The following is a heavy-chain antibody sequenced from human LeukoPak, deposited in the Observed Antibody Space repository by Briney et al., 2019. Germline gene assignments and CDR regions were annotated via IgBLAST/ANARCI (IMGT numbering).Heavy chain of an antibody. D-gene: IGHD3-3*01. CDR3: ARGLRFLEWLFGY. V-gene: IGHV4-39*06. CDR2: IYYSGST. J-gene: IGHJ4*02. Sequence: SETLSLTCTVSGGSISSSSYYWGWIRQPPGKGLEWIGSIYYSGSTYYNPSLKSRVTISVDPSKNQFPLKLSSVTAADTAVYYCARGLRFLEWLFGYWGQGTLVTVSS. CDR1: GGSISSSSYY.